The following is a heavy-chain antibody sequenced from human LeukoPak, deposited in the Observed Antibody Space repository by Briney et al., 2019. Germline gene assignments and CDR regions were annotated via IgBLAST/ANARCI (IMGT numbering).Heavy chain of an antibody. V-gene: IGHV4-59*01. CDR2: IYYSGST. J-gene: IGHJ5*02. CDR3: ARAHYDSSGYGNWFDP. Sequence: PSETLSLTCTVSGGSISSYYWSWIRQPPGKGLEWIGCIYYSGSTNYNPSLKSRVTISVDTSKNQFSLKLSSVTAADTAVYYCARAHYDSSGYGNWFDPWGQGTLVTVSS. D-gene: IGHD3-22*01. CDR1: GGSISSYY.